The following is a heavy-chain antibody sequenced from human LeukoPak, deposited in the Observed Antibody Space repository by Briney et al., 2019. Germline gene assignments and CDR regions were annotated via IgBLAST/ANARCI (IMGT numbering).Heavy chain of an antibody. CDR2: INHSGST. J-gene: IGHJ4*02. Sequence: SETLSLTCAVYGGSFSGYYWSWIRQPPGKGLEWIGEINHSGSTNYNPSHKSRVTISVDTSKNQFSLKLSSVTAADTAVYYCARGGYGDFRFDYWGQGTLVTVSS. D-gene: IGHD4-17*01. CDR3: ARGGYGDFRFDY. CDR1: GGSFSGYY. V-gene: IGHV4-34*01.